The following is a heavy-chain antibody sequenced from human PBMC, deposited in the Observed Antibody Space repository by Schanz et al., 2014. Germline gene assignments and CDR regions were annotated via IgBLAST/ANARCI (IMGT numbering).Heavy chain of an antibody. Sequence: QVQLVQSGAEVKKPGVSVKVSCKASGYTFTTYYIHWVRQAPGQGLEWMGWISVYHGHTNYAEKGHGRVTMTTDTSTSTAYMELRSLISDDTAVYYCVRDAGWAFGDCHGMDVWGQGTSVTVSS. D-gene: IGHD3-10*01. J-gene: IGHJ6*02. V-gene: IGHV1-18*04. CDR2: ISVYHGHT. CDR1: GYTFTTYY. CDR3: VRDAGWAFGDCHGMDV.